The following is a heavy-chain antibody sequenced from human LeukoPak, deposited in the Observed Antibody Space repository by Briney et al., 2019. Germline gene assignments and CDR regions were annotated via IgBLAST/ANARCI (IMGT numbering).Heavy chain of an antibody. Sequence: WASVKVSCKASGYTFTSSGISWVRQAPGQGLEWMGWINPNSGGTNYAQKFQGRVTMTRDTSISTAYMELSRLRSDDTAVYYCAREGYCSSTSCPHDYWGQGTLVTVSS. CDR3: AREGYCSSTSCPHDY. CDR2: INPNSGGT. J-gene: IGHJ4*02. CDR1: GYTFTSSG. V-gene: IGHV1-2*02. D-gene: IGHD2-2*01.